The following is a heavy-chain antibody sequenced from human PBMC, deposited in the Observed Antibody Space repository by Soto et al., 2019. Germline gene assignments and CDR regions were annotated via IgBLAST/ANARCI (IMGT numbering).Heavy chain of an antibody. V-gene: IGHV3-23*01. CDR3: ATAQQWLAFDY. J-gene: IGHJ4*02. CDR2: IGGSGRST. CDR1: GFTFHSYA. D-gene: IGHD6-19*01. Sequence: GGSLRLSCAASGFTFHSYAMSWVRQAPGKGLQWVSAIGGSGRSTYYADSVKGRFTISRNNSKITLYLQMNSLRSEDTAVYYCATAQQWLAFDYWGQGTLVTVSS.